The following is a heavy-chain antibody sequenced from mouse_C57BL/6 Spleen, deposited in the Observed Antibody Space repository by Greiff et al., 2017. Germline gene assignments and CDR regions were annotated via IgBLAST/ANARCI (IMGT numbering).Heavy chain of an antibody. D-gene: IGHD2-10*01. V-gene: IGHV2-2*01. J-gene: IGHJ4*01. Sequence: VKLVESGPGLVQPSQSLSITCTVSGFSLTSYGVHWVRQSPGKGLEWLGVIWSGGSTDSNAAFISRLSISKDNSKSQVFFKMNSLQADDTAIYYCAIGLLSMDYWGQGTSVTVSS. CDR1: GFSLTSYG. CDR2: IWSGGST. CDR3: AIGLLSMDY.